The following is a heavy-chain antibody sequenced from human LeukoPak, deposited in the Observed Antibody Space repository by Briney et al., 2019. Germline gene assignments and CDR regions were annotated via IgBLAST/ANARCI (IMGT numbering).Heavy chain of an antibody. V-gene: IGHV1-2*02. CDR1: GYTFTGYY. Sequence: GASVKVSCKASGYTFTGYYMHWVRQAPGQGLEWMGWINPNSGGTNYAQKFQGRVTMTRDTSISTAYMELSRLRSDDTAVYYCATGLYYYDSSGYPIFDYWGQGTLVTVSS. CDR2: INPNSGGT. CDR3: ATGLYYYDSSGYPIFDY. D-gene: IGHD3-22*01. J-gene: IGHJ4*02.